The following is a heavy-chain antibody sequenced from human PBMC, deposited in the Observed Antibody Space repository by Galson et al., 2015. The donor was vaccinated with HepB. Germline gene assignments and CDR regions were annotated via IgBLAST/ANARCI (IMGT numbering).Heavy chain of an antibody. J-gene: IGHJ4*02. CDR3: AKDPVDSGYDYIGYFDY. CDR2: ISGSGGST. CDR1: GFTFSSYA. V-gene: IGHV3-23*01. D-gene: IGHD5-12*01. Sequence: SLRLSCAASGFTFSSYAMSWVRQAPGKGLEWVSAISGSGGSTYYADSVKGRFAISRDNSKNTLYLQMNSLRAEDTAVYYCAKDPVDSGYDYIGYFDYWGQGTLVTVSS.